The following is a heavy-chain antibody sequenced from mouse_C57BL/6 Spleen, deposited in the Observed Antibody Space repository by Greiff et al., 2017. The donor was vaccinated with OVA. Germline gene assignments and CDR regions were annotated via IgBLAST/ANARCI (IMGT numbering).Heavy chain of an antibody. D-gene: IGHD2-5*01. Sequence: VQLQQPGAELVKPGASVTMSCKASGYPFTSYWITWVPQRPGPGLEWIGDIYPGSGSTHYTEKFKSKATLTVDTSSSTAYMQLSSLTSEDSAVYYCAAGSNWGYWYFDVWGTGTTVTVSS. CDR1: GYPFTSYW. CDR2: IYPGSGST. J-gene: IGHJ1*03. CDR3: AAGSNWGYWYFDV. V-gene: IGHV1-55*01.